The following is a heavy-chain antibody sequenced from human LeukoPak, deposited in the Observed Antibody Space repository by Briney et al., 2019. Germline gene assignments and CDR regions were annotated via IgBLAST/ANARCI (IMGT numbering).Heavy chain of an antibody. Sequence: SQTLSLTCASSGDSVSRNSAGWNWIRQSPSSGLEWLGRTYYRSKWYNDYAVSVRSRIIINPDTSKNQFSLQLNSVTPEDTAVYYCTRDRAYSGSYYAFDYWGQGTLVTVSS. CDR2: TYYRSKWYN. D-gene: IGHD1-26*01. V-gene: IGHV6-1*01. CDR3: TRDRAYSGSYYAFDY. CDR1: GDSVSRNSAG. J-gene: IGHJ4*02.